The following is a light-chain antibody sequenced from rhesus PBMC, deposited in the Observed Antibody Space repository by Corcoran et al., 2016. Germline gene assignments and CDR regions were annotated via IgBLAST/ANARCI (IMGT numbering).Light chain of an antibody. Sequence: QVILTQSPATLSLSPGERATLSCRASQSVSSYLAWYQQKPGPAPRLLIYGASSRATGIPDRFSGSGSGTECTLTISSLEPEDFAVYYCQKYSSSPFTFGPGTKLDIK. CDR2: GAS. CDR3: QKYSSSPFT. J-gene: IGKJ3*01. V-gene: IGKV3-53*01. CDR1: QSVSSY.